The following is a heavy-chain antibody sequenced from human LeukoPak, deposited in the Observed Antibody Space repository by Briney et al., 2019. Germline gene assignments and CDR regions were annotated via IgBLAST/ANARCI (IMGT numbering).Heavy chain of an antibody. Sequence: LSLTCTVSGGSISPYYWVWIRQAPGKGLEWVSYISSSGSTIYYADSVKGRFTISRDNAKNSLYLQMNSLRAEDTAVYYCAREWNIVVVPAAIGWFDPWGQGTLVTVSS. V-gene: IGHV3-11*01. CDR1: GGSISPYY. D-gene: IGHD2-2*01. CDR2: ISSSGSTI. CDR3: AREWNIVVVPAAIGWFDP. J-gene: IGHJ5*02.